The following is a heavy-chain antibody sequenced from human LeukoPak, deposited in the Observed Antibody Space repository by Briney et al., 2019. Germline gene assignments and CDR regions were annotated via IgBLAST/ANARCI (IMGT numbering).Heavy chain of an antibody. V-gene: IGHV4-39*01. CDR3: ASHYYGSGSYANNWFDP. D-gene: IGHD3-10*01. J-gene: IGHJ5*02. CDR1: GGSIRSGTYY. Sequence: SETLSLTCSVSGGSIRSGTYYWSWIRQPPGKGLEWIGEINHSGSTNYNPSLKSRVTISVDTSKNQFSLKLSSVTAADTAVYYCASHYYGSGSYANNWFDPWGQGTPVAVSS. CDR2: INHSGST.